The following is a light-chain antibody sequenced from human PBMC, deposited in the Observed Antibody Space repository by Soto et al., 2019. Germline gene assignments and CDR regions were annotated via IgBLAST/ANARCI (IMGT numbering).Light chain of an antibody. CDR1: QSVSSN. J-gene: IGKJ4*01. CDR2: GAS. V-gene: IGKV3-15*01. Sequence: EIGMTQSAATLSASAGERATLSWGASQSVSSNLAWYQQKPGQAPRLLTYGASTRATGIPVRFSGSLSGTEFNLTINSLQPEDFAVYYCQPYNNWPLTFGGGTKVDIK. CDR3: QPYNNWPLT.